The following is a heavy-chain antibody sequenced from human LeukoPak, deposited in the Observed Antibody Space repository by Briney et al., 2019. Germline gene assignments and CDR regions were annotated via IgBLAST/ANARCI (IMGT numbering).Heavy chain of an antibody. CDR3: ARHGLIRNAFDI. J-gene: IGHJ3*02. D-gene: IGHD3-22*01. Sequence: SETLSLTCTVSGGSVSTTSYFWAWIRQPPGKGLEWIGNIYHNGITYYNVSLKSRLTMSVDPSKNQFSMKLSPVTAADTAVYFCARHGLIRNAFDIWGQGTMVTVSS. CDR1: GGSVSTTSYF. CDR2: IYHNGIT. V-gene: IGHV4-39*01.